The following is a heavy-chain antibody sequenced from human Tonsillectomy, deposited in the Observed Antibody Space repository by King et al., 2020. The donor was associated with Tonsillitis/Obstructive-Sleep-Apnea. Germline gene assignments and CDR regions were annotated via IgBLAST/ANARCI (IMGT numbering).Heavy chain of an antibody. J-gene: IGHJ3*01. V-gene: IGHV1-18*01. D-gene: IGHD2-8*01. Sequence: QLVQSGAEVKKPGASVKVSCKASGYPFSNYDITWVRQAPGQGLEWMGWIRTFNCYTNYAQKIQGRVTMTTDTSTSTAYMELRSLRSDDTAVYYCARENGPDTFDFSGLGKMVTVSS. CDR1: GYPFSNYD. CDR3: ARENGPDTFDF. CDR2: IRTFNCYT.